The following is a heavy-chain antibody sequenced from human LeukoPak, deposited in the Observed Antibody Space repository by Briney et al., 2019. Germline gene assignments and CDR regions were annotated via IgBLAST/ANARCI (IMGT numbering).Heavy chain of an antibody. V-gene: IGHV3-23*01. D-gene: IGHD6-19*01. J-gene: IGHJ4*02. Sequence: GGSLRLSCAASGFTFSNYAVSWVRQAPGKGLEWVSAISCSGDNTYYADSVKGRFTISRDNARNTLYLQMNSLRAEDTAVYYCAKDGRGIAVAPTYYFDYWGQGTLVTVSS. CDR1: GFTFSNYA. CDR3: AKDGRGIAVAPTYYFDY. CDR2: ISCSGDNT.